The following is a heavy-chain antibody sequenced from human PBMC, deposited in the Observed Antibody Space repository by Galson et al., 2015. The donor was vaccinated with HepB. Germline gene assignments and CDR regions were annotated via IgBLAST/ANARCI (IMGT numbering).Heavy chain of an antibody. Sequence: PALVKPTQTLTLTCTFSGFSLSTSGVGVGWIRQPPGKALEWLAVIYWDGDKRYSPSLKSRLTITKDTSKNQVVLTMTNVDPVDTATYFCAHSRITIIQGVERYNWFDPWGQGTLVTVSS. CDR3: AHSRITIIQGVERYNWFDP. CDR1: GFSLSTSGVG. V-gene: IGHV2-5*02. J-gene: IGHJ5*02. CDR2: IYWDGDK. D-gene: IGHD3-10*01.